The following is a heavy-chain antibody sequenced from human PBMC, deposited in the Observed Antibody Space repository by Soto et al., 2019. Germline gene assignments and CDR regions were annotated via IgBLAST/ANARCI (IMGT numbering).Heavy chain of an antibody. CDR1: ADTFNSYG. V-gene: IGHV1-69*13. J-gene: IGHJ5*02. Sequence: SVKVSCKASADTFNSYGISWVRHAHGQGLEFMGGIIPKFGTTNYAQKFRGRVTITADESTSTAYMEVSSLRSDDTAVYYCARASGRGRYNWVDPWG. CDR3: ARASGRGRYNWVDP. CDR2: IIPKFGTT. D-gene: IGHD1-20*01.